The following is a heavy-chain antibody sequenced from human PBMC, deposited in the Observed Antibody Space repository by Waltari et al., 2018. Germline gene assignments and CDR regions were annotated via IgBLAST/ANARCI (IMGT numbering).Heavy chain of an antibody. CDR3: ARDYNSTIRAHDY. D-gene: IGHD3-10*01. J-gene: IGHJ4*02. CDR1: GFTLYTYH. Sequence: EVHLFESGGGSVQTGGAMSLSGAAPGFTLYTYHMTWVRQAPGKGLEGVSYLGGKDDWISYAESVKGRFTIFRDKSKNTLYLQMNSLRAEDTALYYCARDYNSTIRAHDYWGEGTLVTVSS. V-gene: IGHV3-23*01. CDR2: LGGKDDWI.